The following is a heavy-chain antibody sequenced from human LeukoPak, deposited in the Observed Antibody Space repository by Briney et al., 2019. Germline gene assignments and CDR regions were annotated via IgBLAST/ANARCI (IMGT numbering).Heavy chain of an antibody. Sequence: PGGSLRLSCAASGFXFSSYAMHWVRQAPGKGLEWVAVISYDGSNKYYADSVKGRFTISRDNSKNTLYLQMNSLRAEDTAIYYCARDIEFSTWGLGTMVTVSS. CDR3: ARDIEFST. J-gene: IGHJ3*01. V-gene: IGHV3-30-3*01. D-gene: IGHD3-3*02. CDR1: GFXFSSYA. CDR2: ISYDGSNK.